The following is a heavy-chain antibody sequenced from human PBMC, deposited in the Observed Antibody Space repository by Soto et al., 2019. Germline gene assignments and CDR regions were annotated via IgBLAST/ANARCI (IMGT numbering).Heavy chain of an antibody. CDR2: INAGNGNT. CDR1: GYTFTSYA. J-gene: IGHJ4*02. CDR3: GRDIGFGDPPGGAGRH. V-gene: IGHV1-3*01. Sequence: QVQLVQSGAEVKKPGASVKVSCKASGYTFTSYAMHWVRQAPGQRLEWMGWINAGNGNTKYSQKFQGRVTITRDTPARTATREMGGGRAEDRAGFTWGRDIGFGDPPGGAGRHWGQGPRATVPP. D-gene: IGHD3-10*01.